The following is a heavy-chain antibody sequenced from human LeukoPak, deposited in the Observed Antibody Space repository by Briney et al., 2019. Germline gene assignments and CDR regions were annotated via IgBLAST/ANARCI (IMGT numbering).Heavy chain of an antibody. V-gene: IGHV1-3*01. CDR1: GYTFTSYA. CDR2: INAGNGNT. D-gene: IGHD3-3*01. J-gene: IGHJ5*02. Sequence: WASVKVSCKASGYTFTSYAMHWVRQAPGQRLEWMGWINAGNGNTKYSQKFQGRVTITRDTSASTAYMELSSLRSEDTAVYYCARVFYDFWSGWSNWFDPWGQGTLVTVSS. CDR3: ARVFYDFWSGWSNWFDP.